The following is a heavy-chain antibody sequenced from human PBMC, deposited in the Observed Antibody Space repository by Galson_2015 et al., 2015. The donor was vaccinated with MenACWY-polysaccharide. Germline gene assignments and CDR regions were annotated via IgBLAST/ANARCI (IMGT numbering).Heavy chain of an antibody. J-gene: IGHJ5*02. Sequence: SLRLSCAASGFTFSSYWMSWVRQAPGKGPVWVANIKGDGSVKNYVDSVKGRFSVSRDNAKNALYLQMNSLTAADTAVYYCARAYCSSTSCSLYNWFDPWGQGTLVTVSS. CDR2: IKGDGSVK. CDR1: GFTFSSYW. V-gene: IGHV3-7*03. D-gene: IGHD2-2*01. CDR3: ARAYCSSTSCSLYNWFDP.